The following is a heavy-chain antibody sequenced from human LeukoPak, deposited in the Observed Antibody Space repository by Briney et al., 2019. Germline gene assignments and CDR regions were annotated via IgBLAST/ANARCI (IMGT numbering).Heavy chain of an antibody. Sequence: ASVKVSCKASGYTFTGYYMHWVRQAPGQGLEWMGWINPNSGGTDYAQKFQGRVTMTRDTSISTAYMELSRLRSDDTAVYYCARARGNYDLYYYYMDVWGKGTTVTASS. CDR2: INPNSGGT. V-gene: IGHV1-2*02. J-gene: IGHJ6*03. CDR1: GYTFTGYY. CDR3: ARARGNYDLYYYYMDV. D-gene: IGHD1-7*01.